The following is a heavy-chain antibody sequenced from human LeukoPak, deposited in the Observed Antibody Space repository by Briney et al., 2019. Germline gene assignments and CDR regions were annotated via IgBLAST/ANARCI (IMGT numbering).Heavy chain of an antibody. D-gene: IGHD3-9*01. J-gene: IGHJ6*02. CDR1: GFTFSSYA. CDR3: AREGGGYFDWLPSYYYSMDV. V-gene: IGHV3-30-3*01. Sequence: GRSLRLSCAASGFTFSSYAMHWVRQAPGKGLEWVAVISYDGSNKYYADSVKGRFTISRDNSKNTLYLQMNSLRAEDTAVYYCAREGGGYFDWLPSYYYSMDVWGQGTTVTVSS. CDR2: ISYDGSNK.